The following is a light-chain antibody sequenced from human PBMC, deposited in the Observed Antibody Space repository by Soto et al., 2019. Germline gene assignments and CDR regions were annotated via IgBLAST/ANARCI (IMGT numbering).Light chain of an antibody. Sequence: EIVLTQSPATLSFSPGERATLSWRASQSVSSYLAWYQQKPGQAPRLLIYDASNRATGIPVRFSGSGSGTEFTLTISSLQSEDFAVYYCQQYNNWPLTFGQGTRLEIK. CDR3: QQYNNWPLT. V-gene: IGKV3-15*01. CDR1: QSVSSY. CDR2: DAS. J-gene: IGKJ5*01.